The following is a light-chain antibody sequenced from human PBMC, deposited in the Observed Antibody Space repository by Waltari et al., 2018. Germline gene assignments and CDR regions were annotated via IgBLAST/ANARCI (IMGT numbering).Light chain of an antibody. CDR3: QQTYTTPYT. J-gene: IGKJ2*01. CDR1: QRVLYSSNNKNY. CDR2: WAS. V-gene: IGKV4-1*01. Sequence: DIVMTQSPDSLAVSLGERATINCKSSQRVLYSSNNKNYLAWYQQNPGQPPKLLIYWASTRESGVPDRFSGSGSGTDFTLTISSLQAEDFATYCCQQTYTTPYTFGQGTRLEIK.